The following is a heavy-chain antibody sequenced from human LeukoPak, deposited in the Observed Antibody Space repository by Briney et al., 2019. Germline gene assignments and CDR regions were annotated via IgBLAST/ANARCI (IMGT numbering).Heavy chain of an antibody. CDR3: ARGFRCGGIFFDY. Sequence: SETLSLTCAVSGGSISSGGYSWSWIRQPPGKGLEWIGYIYHSGSTYYNPSLKSRVTISVDRSKNQFSLKLSSVTAADTAVYYCARGFRCGGIFFDYWGQGTLVTVSS. V-gene: IGHV4-30-2*01. D-gene: IGHD2-21*01. CDR2: IYHSGST. J-gene: IGHJ4*02. CDR1: GGSISSGGYS.